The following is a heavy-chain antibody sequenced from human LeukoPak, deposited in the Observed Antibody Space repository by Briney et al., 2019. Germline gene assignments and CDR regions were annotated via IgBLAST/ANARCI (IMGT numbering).Heavy chain of an antibody. D-gene: IGHD3-22*01. CDR3: ARETHYDSSGYHNDY. J-gene: IGHJ4*02. CDR2: ISSSSTTI. CDR1: GFIFSSYS. Sequence: GGSLRLSCAASGFIFSSYSMKWVRQAPGKGLEWVSYISSSSTTIYYADSVEGRFTISRDNAKNSLYLQMNSLRAEDTAVYYCARETHYDSSGYHNDYWGQGTLVTVSS. V-gene: IGHV3-48*04.